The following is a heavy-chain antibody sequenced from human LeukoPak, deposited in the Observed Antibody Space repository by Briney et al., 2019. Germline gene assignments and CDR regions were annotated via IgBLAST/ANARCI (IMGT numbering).Heavy chain of an antibody. D-gene: IGHD2-2*01. Sequence: GGSLRLSCAASGFTFSAYGMHWVRQAPGKGLEWVAVISHDGSDQYYPDSVKGRCTISRDNSKNTLYLQMNSLRAEDTAVYYCAKSTYSSSWFDPGWFDPWGQGTLVTVSS. CDR3: AKSTYSSSWFDPGWFDP. J-gene: IGHJ5*02. CDR2: ISHDGSDQ. CDR1: GFTFSAYG. V-gene: IGHV3-30*18.